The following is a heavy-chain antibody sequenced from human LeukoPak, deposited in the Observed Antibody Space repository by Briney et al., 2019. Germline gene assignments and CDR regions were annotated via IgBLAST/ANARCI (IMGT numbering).Heavy chain of an antibody. CDR1: GFTFSDYA. CDR2: IRSKAYGGTT. J-gene: IGHJ4*02. CDR3: AKVEVVVMEAARPFDS. V-gene: IGHV3-49*04. D-gene: IGHD2-15*01. Sequence: GGSLRLSCAASGFTFSDYAMSWVRQAPGKGLEWVGFIRSKAYGGTTEYAASVKGRFTISRDDSKSIAYLQMNSLKTEDTAVYYCAKVEVVVMEAARPFDSWGQGTLVTVSS.